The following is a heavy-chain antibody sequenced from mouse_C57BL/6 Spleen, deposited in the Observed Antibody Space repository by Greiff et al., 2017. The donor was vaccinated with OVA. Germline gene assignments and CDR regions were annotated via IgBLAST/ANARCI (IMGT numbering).Heavy chain of an antibody. CDR1: GYTFTSYW. J-gene: IGHJ2*01. V-gene: IGHV1-50*01. CDR2: IDPSDSYT. CDR3: ARWGQLRPLDY. Sequence: VQLQQPGAELVKPGASVKLSCKASGYTFTSYWMQWVKQRPGQGLEWIGEIDPSDSYTNYNQKFKGKATLTVDTSSSTAYMQLSSLTSEDSAVYYCARWGQLRPLDYWGQGTTLTVSS. D-gene: IGHD3-2*02.